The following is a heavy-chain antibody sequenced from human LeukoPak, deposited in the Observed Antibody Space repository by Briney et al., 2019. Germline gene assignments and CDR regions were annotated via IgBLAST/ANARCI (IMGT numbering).Heavy chain of an antibody. D-gene: IGHD1-26*01. Sequence: SETLSLTCTVSGDSISNSIYYWGWIRQPPGKGLEWIGNIYYTGSTDYNSSLKSRVTISVDTSKNQLSLKSSSVTAADTAVYYCARYDKSVGATYFDYWGQGTLVTVSS. CDR3: ARYDKSVGATYFDY. CDR2: IYYTGST. V-gene: IGHV4-39*01. CDR1: GDSISNSIYY. J-gene: IGHJ4*02.